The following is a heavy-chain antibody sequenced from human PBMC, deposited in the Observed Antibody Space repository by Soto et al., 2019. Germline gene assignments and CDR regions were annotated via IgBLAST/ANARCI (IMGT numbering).Heavy chain of an antibody. Sequence: QVQLVQSGPELKKPGTSVTVSCKASGYTFATYAASWVRQAPGQGLEWMGWISAYNGNTINAQKFQGRVTLTTDTSTSTAYMALTSLTSDDTAVYYCARVGGALGDLDYWGQGTLVTVSS. D-gene: IGHD3-16*01. CDR2: ISAYNGNT. CDR1: GYTFATYA. V-gene: IGHV1-18*01. J-gene: IGHJ4*02. CDR3: ARVGGALGDLDY.